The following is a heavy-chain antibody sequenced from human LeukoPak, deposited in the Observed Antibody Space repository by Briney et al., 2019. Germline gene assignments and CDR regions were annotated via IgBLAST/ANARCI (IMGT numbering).Heavy chain of an antibody. D-gene: IGHD5-24*01. CDR2: IRSKAHSYAT. V-gene: IGHV3-73*01. J-gene: IGHJ3*02. Sequence: GGSLRLSCAASGFTFSGSSMHWVRQASGKGLEWVARIRSKAHSYATAYAASVKGRFTISRDDSKNTAYLQMNSLKSDDTAVYYCTRPPRNDYNDAFDIWGQGTMVTVSS. CDR1: GFTFSGSS. CDR3: TRPPRNDYNDAFDI.